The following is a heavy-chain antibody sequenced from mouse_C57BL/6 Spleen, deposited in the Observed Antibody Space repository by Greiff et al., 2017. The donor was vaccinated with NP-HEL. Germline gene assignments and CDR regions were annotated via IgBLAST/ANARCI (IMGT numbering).Heavy chain of an antibody. J-gene: IGHJ4*01. Sequence: VQLQQSGPGMVKPSQSLSLTCTVPGYSITSGYDWHWIRHFPGNKLEWMGYISYSGSTNYNPSLKSRISITHDTSKNHFFLKLNSVTTEDTATYYCARAGDSNYVDYAMDYWGQGTSVTVSS. V-gene: IGHV3-1*01. CDR1: GYSITSGYD. CDR2: ISYSGST. D-gene: IGHD2-5*01. CDR3: ARAGDSNYVDYAMDY.